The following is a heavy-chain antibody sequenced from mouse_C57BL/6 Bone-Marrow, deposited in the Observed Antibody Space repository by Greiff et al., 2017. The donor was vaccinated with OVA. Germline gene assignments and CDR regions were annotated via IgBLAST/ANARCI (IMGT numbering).Heavy chain of an antibody. Sequence: VQLQQSGAELARPGASVKLSCKASGYTFTSYGISWVKQRPGQGLEWIGEINPRSGNTYYNEKFKGKATLTADKSASTAYMELRSLTSEDSAVYFCARSELGGYWGQGTTLTVSA. CDR2: INPRSGNT. CDR1: GYTFTSYG. CDR3: ARSELGGY. J-gene: IGHJ2*01. D-gene: IGHD4-1*01. V-gene: IGHV1-81*01.